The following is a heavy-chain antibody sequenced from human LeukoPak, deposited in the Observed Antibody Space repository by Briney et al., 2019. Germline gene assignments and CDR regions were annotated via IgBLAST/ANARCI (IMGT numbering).Heavy chain of an antibody. Sequence: ASVKVSCKASGYTFTSYYMHWVRQAPGQGLEWMGWINTNTGNPTYAQGFTGRFVFSLDTSVSTAYLQISSLKAEDTAVYYCASHSSAFDIWGQGTMVTVSS. CDR3: ASHSSAFDI. CDR1: GYTFTSYY. J-gene: IGHJ3*02. V-gene: IGHV7-4-1*02. CDR2: INTNTGNP.